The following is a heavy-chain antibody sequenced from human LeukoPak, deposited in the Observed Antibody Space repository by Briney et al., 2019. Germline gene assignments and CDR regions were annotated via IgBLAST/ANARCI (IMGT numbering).Heavy chain of an antibody. CDR3: ASKTYYDFWSGNPGAFDI. CDR2: IYYSGST. Sequence: SETLSLTCTVSGGSISSYYWSWIRQPPGKGLEWIGYIYYSGSTNYNPSLKSRVTISVDTSKNQFSLKLSSVTAADTAVYYCASKTYYDFWSGNPGAFDIWGQGTMVTVSS. D-gene: IGHD3-3*01. CDR1: GGSISSYY. J-gene: IGHJ3*02. V-gene: IGHV4-59*01.